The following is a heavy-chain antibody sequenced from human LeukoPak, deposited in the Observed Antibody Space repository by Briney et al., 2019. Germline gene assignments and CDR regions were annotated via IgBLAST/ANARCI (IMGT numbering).Heavy chain of an antibody. J-gene: IGHJ4*02. CDR2: ITDDGTNK. D-gene: IGHD6-19*01. CDR3: ARDLRGWYSIDY. Sequence: GGSLRLSCAASGFTFSSHAMHWVRQAPGQGLKWVAVITDDGTNKYYADSVKGRFTISRDSSKNTMYLQMNSLSAEDTALYYCARDLRGWYSIDYWGQGTLVTVSS. V-gene: IGHV3-30-3*01. CDR1: GFTFSSHA.